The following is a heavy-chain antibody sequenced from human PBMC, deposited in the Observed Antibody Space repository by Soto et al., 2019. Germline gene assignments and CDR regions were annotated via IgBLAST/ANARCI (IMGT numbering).Heavy chain of an antibody. V-gene: IGHV3-33*05. Sequence: QVQLVESGGGVVQPGRPLKLSCAASGFTFSNYGMHWVRQPPGKGLEWVAAASYDGSKEWYADSVKGRFTISKDNSKSTLNLDMNSLRAEDTAVYYCVRRGDPGTNYYFEYWGQGTLVTVSP. J-gene: IGHJ4*02. CDR2: ASYDGSKE. CDR3: VRRGDPGTNYYFEY. CDR1: GFTFSNYG. D-gene: IGHD7-27*01.